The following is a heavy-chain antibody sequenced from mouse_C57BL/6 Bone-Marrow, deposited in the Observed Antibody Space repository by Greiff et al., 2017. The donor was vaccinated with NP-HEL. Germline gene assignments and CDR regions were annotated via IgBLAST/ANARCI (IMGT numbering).Heavy chain of an antibody. CDR2: ISDGGSYT. Sequence: EVQRVESGGGLVKPGGSLKLSCAASGFTFSSYAMSWVRQTPEQRLEWVATISDGGSYTYYPDNVKGRFTISRDNAKNNLYLQMSHLKSDDTAMYYCANLYYSNYGYAMDYWGQGTSVTVSS. D-gene: IGHD2-5*01. CDR1: GFTFSSYA. CDR3: ANLYYSNYGYAMDY. V-gene: IGHV5-4*01. J-gene: IGHJ4*01.